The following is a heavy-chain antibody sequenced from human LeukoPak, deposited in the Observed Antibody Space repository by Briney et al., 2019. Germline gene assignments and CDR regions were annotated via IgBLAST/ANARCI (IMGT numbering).Heavy chain of an antibody. CDR2: INQDGSAT. V-gene: IGHV3-7*03. CDR1: GFTFRSYW. D-gene: IGHD3-22*01. CDR3: VRGPSLSSGYTHYFDY. Sequence: GGSLRLSCAVSGFTFRSYWMSWVRQAPGKGLEWVAKINQDGSATKHLDSVKGRFTISRDNAKNSLYLQMNSLRAEDTAVYYCVRGPSLSSGYTHYFDYWAQGTLVTVSS. J-gene: IGHJ4*02.